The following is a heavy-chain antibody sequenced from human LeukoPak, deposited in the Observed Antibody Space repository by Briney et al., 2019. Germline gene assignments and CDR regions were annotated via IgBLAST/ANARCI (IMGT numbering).Heavy chain of an antibody. CDR3: AETMVRGVIITGNWFDP. V-gene: IGHV3-23*01. CDR2: ISGSGGST. J-gene: IGHJ5*02. CDR1: GFTFSSYA. Sequence: QPGGSLRLSCAASGFTFSSYAMSWVRQAPGKGLEWVSAISGSGGSTYYADSVKGRFTISRDNSKNTLYLQMNSLRAEDTAVYYCAETMVRGVIITGNWFDPWGQGTLVTVSS. D-gene: IGHD3-10*01.